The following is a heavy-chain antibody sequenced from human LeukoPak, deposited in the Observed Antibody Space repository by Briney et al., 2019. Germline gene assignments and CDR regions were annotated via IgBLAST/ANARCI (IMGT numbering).Heavy chain of an antibody. J-gene: IGHJ3*02. CDR3: AKLPLWFGELLYPSSPDAFDI. Sequence: PGGSLRLSCAASGFTFSSYAMHWVRQAPGKGLAWVAVISYDGSNKYYADSVKGRFTISRDNSKNTLYLQMNSLRAEDTAVYYCAKLPLWFGELLYPSSPDAFDIWGQGTMVTVSS. D-gene: IGHD3-10*01. V-gene: IGHV3-30*18. CDR1: GFTFSSYA. CDR2: ISYDGSNK.